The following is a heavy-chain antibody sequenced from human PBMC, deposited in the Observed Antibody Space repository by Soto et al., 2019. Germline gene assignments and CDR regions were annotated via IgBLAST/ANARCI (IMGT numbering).Heavy chain of an antibody. Sequence: VSCKASGYTFTSYYMHWVRQAPGQGLEWMGIINPSGGSTSYAQKFQGRVTMTRDTSTSTAYMELSSLRSEDTAVYYCARALEEYYYDSSGYYSAYWGQGTLVTVST. V-gene: IGHV1-46*01. J-gene: IGHJ4*02. CDR1: GYTFTSYY. CDR3: ARALEEYYYDSSGYYSAY. D-gene: IGHD3-22*01. CDR2: INPSGGST.